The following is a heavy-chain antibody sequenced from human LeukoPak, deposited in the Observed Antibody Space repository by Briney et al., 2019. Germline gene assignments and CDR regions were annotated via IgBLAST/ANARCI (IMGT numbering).Heavy chain of an antibody. J-gene: IGHJ4*02. CDR1: GYSITGYY. CDR3: ARDSSAKFDY. CDR2: IYSSERT. V-gene: IGHV4-59*01. D-gene: IGHD2-2*01. Sequence: SETLSLTCSVSGYSITGYYWIWVRQPPGKGLEWIGHIYSSERTDYNPSLKSRVSISVDTSKNHFSLKLNSVTAADTAVYYCARDSSAKFDYWGQGILVTVSS.